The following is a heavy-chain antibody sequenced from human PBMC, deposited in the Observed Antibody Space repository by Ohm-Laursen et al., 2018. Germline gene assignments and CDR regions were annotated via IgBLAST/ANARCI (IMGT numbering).Heavy chain of an antibody. CDR1: GFTFDDYA. CDR3: AKEGEGIFDSSYFFDY. CDR2: ISWKSGSI. Sequence: SLRLSCAASGFTFDDYAMHWVRQAPGKGLEWVSGISWKSGSIGYADSVKGRFTISRDNAKNSLYLQMNSLRAEDTALYYCAKEGEGIFDSSYFFDYWGQGALVTVSS. D-gene: IGHD3-22*01. V-gene: IGHV3-9*01. J-gene: IGHJ4*02.